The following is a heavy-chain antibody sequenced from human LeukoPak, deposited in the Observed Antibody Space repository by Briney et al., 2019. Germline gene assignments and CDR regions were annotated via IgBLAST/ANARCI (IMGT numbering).Heavy chain of an antibody. CDR1: GASITNYF. D-gene: IGHD3-3*01. J-gene: IGHJ4*02. V-gene: IGHV4-4*09. CDR2: LHSGAY. Sequence: SETLSLTCTVSGASITNYFWGWFRQPPGKGLQWIGHLHSGAYYYNPSLHRRVTISVDTAKNQLSLSLRSVTAADTALYYCARLRPRTTYSFSSGSYAFDYWGQGSLVTVSS. CDR3: ARLRPRTTYSFSSGSYAFDY.